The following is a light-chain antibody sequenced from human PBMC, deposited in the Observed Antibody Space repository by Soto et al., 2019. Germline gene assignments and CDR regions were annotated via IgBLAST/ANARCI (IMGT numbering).Light chain of an antibody. V-gene: IGKV1-17*01. CDR3: LQHNSYPPT. CDR2: AAS. CDR1: QGISSY. Sequence: DIQMTQSPSTLSASVGDRVTMTCRASQGISSYLAWLQQKPGKAPKLLIYAASRLQSGVPSRFSGSGSGTEFTLAISSLQPEDFATYYCLQHNSYPPTFGQGTKVDIK. J-gene: IGKJ1*01.